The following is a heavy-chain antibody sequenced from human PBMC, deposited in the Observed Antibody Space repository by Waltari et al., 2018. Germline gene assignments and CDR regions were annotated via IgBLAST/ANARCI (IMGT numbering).Heavy chain of an antibody. D-gene: IGHD6-19*01. J-gene: IGHJ4*02. CDR1: GFTFIHAW. CDR3: STGRGPLAVDY. CDR2: NRSKTDGGTT. Sequence: EVQLVESGGGLVKPGGSLRLSCAASGFTFIHAWMSWVRPAPGKGVEWVGLNRSKTDGGTTDYAEHGKGRVTISRDGSQNTRDLEMNSLKTEDTAVYYCSTGRGPLAVDYWGQGTLVSVSS. V-gene: IGHV3-15*01.